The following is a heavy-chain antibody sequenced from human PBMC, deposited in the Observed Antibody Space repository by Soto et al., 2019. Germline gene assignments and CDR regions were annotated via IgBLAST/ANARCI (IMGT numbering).Heavy chain of an antibody. CDR1: GGSISSYY. Sequence: QVQLQESGPGLVKPSETLSLTCTVSGGSISSYYWSWIRQPPGKGLEWIGYIYYSGSTNYNPSLKSRVTISVDTSKNQFSLKLSSVTAADTAVYYCARAMDYDILTGYYWGPAAFDYWGQGTLVTVSS. J-gene: IGHJ4*02. CDR2: IYYSGST. CDR3: ARAMDYDILTGYYWGPAAFDY. D-gene: IGHD3-9*01. V-gene: IGHV4-59*01.